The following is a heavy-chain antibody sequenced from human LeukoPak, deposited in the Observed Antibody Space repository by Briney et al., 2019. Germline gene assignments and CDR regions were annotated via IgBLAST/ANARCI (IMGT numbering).Heavy chain of an antibody. V-gene: IGHV3-23*01. CDR3: ARVEGGSGSYYPPFDY. CDR2: ISGSGRNT. CDR1: GFTFSSYA. D-gene: IGHD3-10*01. Sequence: GGSLRLSCAASGFTFSSYATSWVRQVPGKGLEWVSGISGSGRNTYYADSVKGRFTTSRDNSKNTVYLQMNSLRAEDTAVYYCARVEGGSGSYYPPFDYWGQGTLVTVSS. J-gene: IGHJ4*02.